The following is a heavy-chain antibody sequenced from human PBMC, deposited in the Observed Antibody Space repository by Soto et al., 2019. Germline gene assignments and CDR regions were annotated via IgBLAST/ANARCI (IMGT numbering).Heavy chain of an antibody. D-gene: IGHD6-6*01. J-gene: IGHJ6*02. Sequence: ASVKVSCKASGYTFTGYYMHWVRQAPGQGLEWMGWINPNSGGTNYAQKFQGRVTMTRDTSISTAYMELSRLRSDDTAVYYCARGGSSSSEADYYYGMDVWGQGTTVTSP. CDR1: GYTFTGYY. CDR3: ARGGSSSSEADYYYGMDV. V-gene: IGHV1-2*02. CDR2: INPNSGGT.